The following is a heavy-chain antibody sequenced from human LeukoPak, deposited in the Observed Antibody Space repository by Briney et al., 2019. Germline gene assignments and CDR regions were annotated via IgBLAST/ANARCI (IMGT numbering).Heavy chain of an antibody. CDR1: GYTFTSYG. V-gene: IGHV1-18*01. J-gene: IGHJ4*02. CDR3: ARDDSDDYGDYGFDY. CDR2: ISAYNGNT. Sequence: ASVKVSCKASGYTFTSYGISWVRQAPGQGLEWVGWISAYNGNTNYAQKLQGRVTMTTDTSTSTAYMELRSLRSDDKAVYYCARDDSDDYGDYGFDYWGQGTLVTVSS. D-gene: IGHD4-17*01.